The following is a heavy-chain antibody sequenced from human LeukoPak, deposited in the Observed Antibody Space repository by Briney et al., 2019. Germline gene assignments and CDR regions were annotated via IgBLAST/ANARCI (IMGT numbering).Heavy chain of an antibody. J-gene: IGHJ4*02. CDR1: GFIFSSYA. Sequence: GRSLRLSCPASGFIFSSYAMHWVRQAPGKGLEWVALISYDGSNKYYADSVKGRFTISRDNSKNTLYLQMNSLRAEDTAVYYCASSTWGERFDWLPVLDYWGQGTLVTVSS. D-gene: IGHD3-9*01. V-gene: IGHV3-30*04. CDR3: ASSTWGERFDWLPVLDY. CDR2: ISYDGSNK.